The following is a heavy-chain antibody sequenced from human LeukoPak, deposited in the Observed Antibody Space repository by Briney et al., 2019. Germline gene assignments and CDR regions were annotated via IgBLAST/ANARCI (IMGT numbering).Heavy chain of an antibody. CDR3: ARVFTPNLIFPRQKNAFDI. D-gene: IGHD3-3*01. CDR1: GFTFSSYA. CDR2: MSSDESSK. J-gene: IGHJ3*02. Sequence: GGSLRLSCAASGFTFSSYALHWVRQAPGKGLEWVAVMSSDESSKYYADSVKGRFTISRDNSKNTLYLQMNSLRPEDTAVYYCARVFTPNLIFPRQKNAFDIWGQGTMVTVSS. V-gene: IGHV3-30*04.